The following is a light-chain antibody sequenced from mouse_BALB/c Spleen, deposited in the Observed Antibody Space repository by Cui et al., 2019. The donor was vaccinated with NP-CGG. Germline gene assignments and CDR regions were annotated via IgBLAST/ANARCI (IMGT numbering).Light chain of an antibody. V-gene: IGLV1*01. CDR2: GTN. CDR1: TGAVTTSNY. CDR3: VLWYSNHWV. J-gene: IGLJ1*01. Sequence: QAVVTQDSGLTTSPGETVTLTCRSSTGAVTTSNYANWVQEKPDHLFTGLIGGTNNRPPGVPARFSGSLIGDKAALTITGAQTEDEAIYFCVLWYSNHWVFGGGTKLTVL.